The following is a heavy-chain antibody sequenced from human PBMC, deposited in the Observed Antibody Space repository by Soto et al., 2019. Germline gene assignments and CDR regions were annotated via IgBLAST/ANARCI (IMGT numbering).Heavy chain of an antibody. D-gene: IGHD3-10*01. CDR2: IFYSGSI. J-gene: IGHJ6*02. CDR1: GGSVSTTNYY. CDR3: ARGSSRSGSYYNVFRYYYGMDV. V-gene: IGHV4-39*01. Sequence: SETLSLTCTVSGGSVSTTNYYWGWIRQPPGKGLEWIGNIFYSGSIYYNPSLKSRVTISVDTSKNQFSLKLSSVTAADTAVYYCARGSSRSGSYYNVFRYYYGMDVWGQGTTVTVSS.